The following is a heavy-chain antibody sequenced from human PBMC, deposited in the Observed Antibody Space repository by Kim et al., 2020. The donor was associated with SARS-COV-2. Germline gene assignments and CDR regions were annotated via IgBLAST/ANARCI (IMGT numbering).Heavy chain of an antibody. J-gene: IGHJ4*02. CDR3: ARVICSSTSCLYDY. CDR1: GYTFTGYY. V-gene: IGHV1-2*02. D-gene: IGHD2-2*01. CDR2: INPNSGGT. Sequence: ASVKVSCKASGYTFTGYYMHWVRQAPGQGLEWMGWINPNSGGTNYAQKFQGRVTMTRDTSISTAYMELSRLRSDDTAVYYCARVICSSTSCLYDYWGQGTLVTVSS.